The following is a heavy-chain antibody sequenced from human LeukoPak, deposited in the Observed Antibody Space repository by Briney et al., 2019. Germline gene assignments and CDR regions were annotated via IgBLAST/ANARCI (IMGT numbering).Heavy chain of an antibody. J-gene: IGHJ5*02. CDR2: INPNGGGT. Sequence: ASVKVSCKASGYTFAAFHIHWVRQAPGQGVEWMGWINPNGGGTIYAPKFQGRVTMTRDTSITTAYMELNSLRSDDTAVYYCARSHDYTNYVAPWGQGTLVTVSS. V-gene: IGHV1-2*02. CDR3: ARSHDYTNYVAP. D-gene: IGHD4-11*01. CDR1: GYTFAAFH.